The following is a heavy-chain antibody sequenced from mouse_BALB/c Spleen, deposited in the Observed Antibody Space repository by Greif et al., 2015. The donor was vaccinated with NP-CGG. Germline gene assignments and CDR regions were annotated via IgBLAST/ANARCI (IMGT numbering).Heavy chain of an antibody. D-gene: IGHD2-4*01. CDR2: INPYNDGT. J-gene: IGHJ3*01. V-gene: IGHV1-14*01. CDR1: GYTFTSYV. Sequence: VQLQQSGPELVKPGASVKMSCKASGYTFTSYVMHWVKQKPGQGLEWIGYINPYNDGTKYNEKFKGKVTLTSDKSSSTAYIELSSLTSEDSAVYYCARGHYDYEAWFAYWGQGTLVTVSA. CDR3: ARGHYDYEAWFAY.